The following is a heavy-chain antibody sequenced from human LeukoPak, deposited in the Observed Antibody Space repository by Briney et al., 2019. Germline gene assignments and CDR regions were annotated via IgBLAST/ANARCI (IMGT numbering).Heavy chain of an antibody. CDR2: INPNSGGT. V-gene: IGHV1-2*04. CDR3: ATDGYYYGSGTYPNY. CDR1: GYTFTGYY. J-gene: IGHJ4*02. D-gene: IGHD3-10*01. Sequence: ASVKVSCKTSGYTFTGYYMHWVRQAPGQGLEWMGWINPNSGGTDYAQKFQGWVTMTRDTSISTAYMELGRLTSDDTAVYYCATDGYYYGSGTYPNYWGQGTLVTISS.